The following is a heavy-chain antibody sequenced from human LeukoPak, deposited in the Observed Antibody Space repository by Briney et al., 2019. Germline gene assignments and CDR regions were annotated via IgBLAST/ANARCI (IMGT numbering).Heavy chain of an antibody. CDR2: ISPSGGST. Sequence: ASVKVSCKAFGYTLTRYYMHWVRQAPGQGPEWMRVISPSGGSTTYAQKFQGRVTITADKSTSTAYMELSSLRSEDTAVYYCARDRYGSGSLPQGGNWGQGTLVTVSS. V-gene: IGHV1-46*01. D-gene: IGHD3-10*01. J-gene: IGHJ4*02. CDR1: GYTLTRYY. CDR3: ARDRYGSGSLPQGGN.